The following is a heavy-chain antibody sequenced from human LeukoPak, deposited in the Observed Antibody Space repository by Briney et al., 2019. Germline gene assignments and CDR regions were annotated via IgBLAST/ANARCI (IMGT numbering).Heavy chain of an antibody. CDR2: IYYSGST. CDR1: GGSISSSSYY. CDR3: ATEVI. J-gene: IGHJ3*02. V-gene: IGHV4-39*02. Sequence: PSETLSLTCTVSGGSISSSSYYWGWIRQPPGKGREWIGSIYYSGSTYYNPSLKSRVTISVDTSKNQFSLKLSSVTAADTAVYYCATEVIWGQGTMVTVSS.